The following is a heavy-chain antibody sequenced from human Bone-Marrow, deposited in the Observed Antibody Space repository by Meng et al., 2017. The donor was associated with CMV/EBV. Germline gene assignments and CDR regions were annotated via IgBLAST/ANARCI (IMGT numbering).Heavy chain of an antibody. CDR1: GGTFNSYA. CDR3: AVFPTYYSYGMDV. CDR2: IIPILRIT. Sequence: SVKVSCKASGGTFNSYAISWVRQAPGQGLEWMGGIIPILRITNHAQKFQGRVTITADKSTSTAYMELSSLRSEDTAVYYCAVFPTYYSYGMDVWGQGTTVTVSS. J-gene: IGHJ6*02. V-gene: IGHV1-69*10.